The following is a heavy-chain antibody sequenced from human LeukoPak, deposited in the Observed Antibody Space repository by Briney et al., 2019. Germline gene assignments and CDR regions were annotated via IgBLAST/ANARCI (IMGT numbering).Heavy chain of an antibody. D-gene: IGHD3-10*01. CDR2: IYPRDSDT. J-gene: IGHJ4*02. Sequence: GESLRISCKASGYTFTHQWIGWVRQMSGSGLEWMGVIYPRDSDTIYSPSFQGHVTISADTSINTAYLEWSSLEASDTAIYYCARHSDVIGPIWGQGTLVTVSS. CDR1: GYTFTHQW. CDR3: ARHSDVIGPI. V-gene: IGHV5-51*01.